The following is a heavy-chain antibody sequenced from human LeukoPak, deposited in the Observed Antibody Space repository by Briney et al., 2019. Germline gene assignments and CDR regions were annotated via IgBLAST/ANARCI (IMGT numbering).Heavy chain of an antibody. CDR2: IGSSGDII. CDR1: GITLSNYG. CDR3: ARTARVPTS. V-gene: IGHV3-11*01. J-gene: IGHJ5*02. Sequence: PGGSLRLSCAVSGITLSNYGMTWIRQAPGKGLEYISHIGSSGDIISYADSVKGRFTISRDNAKNSLFLQVNSLRADDTAVYYCARTARVPTSWGQGTLVTVSS. D-gene: IGHD3-10*01.